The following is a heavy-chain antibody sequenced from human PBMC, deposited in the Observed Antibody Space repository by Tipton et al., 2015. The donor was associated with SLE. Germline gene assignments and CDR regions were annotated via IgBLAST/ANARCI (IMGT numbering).Heavy chain of an antibody. D-gene: IGHD1-26*01. Sequence: GLVKPSETLSLTCTVSGGSMNDYYWSWIRQPPGKGLEWLGHVSSNGRSYYNPSLQSRVTMSVDMSKNQFSLRLTSVTAADTAVYYCARTLGAIAHTVYDAFDIWGQGKMVTVSS. CDR3: ARTLGAIAHTVYDAFDI. V-gene: IGHV4-59*01. J-gene: IGHJ3*02. CDR1: GGSMNDYY. CDR2: VSSNGRS.